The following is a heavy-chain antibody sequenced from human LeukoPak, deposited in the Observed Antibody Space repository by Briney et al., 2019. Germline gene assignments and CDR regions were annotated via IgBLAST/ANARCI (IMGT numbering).Heavy chain of an antibody. D-gene: IGHD3-10*01. Sequence: SETLSLTCTVSGASINDYYWSWIRQPPGKGLEWIGFIYYSGSTNYNPSLKSRVTMSLDTSKNQFSLKLSSVTAVDTAVYYCARVAVDYYYGSGSYSPFYYYYMDVWGKGTTVTISS. V-gene: IGHV4-59*01. J-gene: IGHJ6*03. CDR3: ARVAVDYYYGSGSYSPFYYYYMDV. CDR2: IYYSGST. CDR1: GASINDYY.